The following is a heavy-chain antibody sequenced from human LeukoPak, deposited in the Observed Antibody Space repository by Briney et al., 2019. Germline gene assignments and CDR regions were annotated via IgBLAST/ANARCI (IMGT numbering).Heavy chain of an antibody. D-gene: IGHD6-13*01. J-gene: IGHJ6*03. CDR1: GGSISSGSYY. Sequence: SETLSLTCTVSGGSISSGSYYWSWIRQPAGKGLEWIGRIYTSGSTNYNPSLKSRVTLSVDTSKNQFSLKLSSVTAADTAVYYCARVAGGIAAAGTYYYYYMDVWGKGTTVTVSS. CDR2: IYTSGST. V-gene: IGHV4-61*02. CDR3: ARVAGGIAAAGTYYYYYMDV.